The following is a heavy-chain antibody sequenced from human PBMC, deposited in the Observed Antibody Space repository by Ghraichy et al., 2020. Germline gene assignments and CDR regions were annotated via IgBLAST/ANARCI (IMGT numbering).Heavy chain of an antibody. CDR3: ARVDYYGDVAVY. D-gene: IGHD4-17*01. J-gene: IGHJ4*02. CDR2: IKEDGSDK. CDR1: GFTFSGYW. Sequence: GGSLRLSCAASGFTFSGYWMNWVRQAPGKGLEWVANIKEDGSDKKYVDSVKGRFTISRDNAKNSLHLHMNSLRVEETAFYYCARVDYYGDVAVYWGQGTLVTVSS. V-gene: IGHV3-7*01.